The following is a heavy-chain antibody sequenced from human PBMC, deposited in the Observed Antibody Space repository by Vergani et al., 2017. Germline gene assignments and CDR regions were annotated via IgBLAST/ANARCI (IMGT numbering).Heavy chain of an antibody. V-gene: IGHV3-30-3*01. CDR3: VRDRGLCAGGRCYTEAWDY. J-gene: IGHJ4*02. Sequence: QVQLVESGGGVVQPGTSLRLSCVVSGFALNRHAMYWVRQAPGKGLEWVVGISFDGTNEYYPDLVKGRFTISRDIAKNTLYLQVRSLRLEDTGVYHCVRDRGLCAGGRCYTEAWDYSGERTPVTVSS. CDR1: GFALNRHA. CDR2: ISFDGTNE. D-gene: IGHD2-2*02.